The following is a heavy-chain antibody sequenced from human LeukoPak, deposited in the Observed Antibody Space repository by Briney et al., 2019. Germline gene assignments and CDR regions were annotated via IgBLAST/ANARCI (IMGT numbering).Heavy chain of an antibody. CDR2: ISSGGSTI. CDR1: GFTFSSFE. V-gene: IGHV3-48*03. CDR3: ARAGYCSSTTCPLYNWFDP. D-gene: IGHD2-2*01. Sequence: RSGGSLRLSCAASGFTFSSFEMNWVRQAPGKGLEWVSYISSGGSTIYYADSVKGRSTISRDNAKNSLYLQMNSLRAEDTAVYYCARAGYCSSTTCPLYNWFDPWGQGTLVTVSS. J-gene: IGHJ5*02.